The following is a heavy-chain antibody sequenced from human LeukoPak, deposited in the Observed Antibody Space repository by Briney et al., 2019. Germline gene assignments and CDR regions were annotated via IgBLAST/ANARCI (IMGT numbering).Heavy chain of an antibody. CDR2: INPSVGSA. CDR3: AREYSSGFPLTY. CDR1: GYTFTRYY. V-gene: IGHV1-46*01. Sequence: ASVKVSCKASGYTFTRYYMYWVRQAPGQGLEWMGTINPSVGSANSAQKFQGRVTMTRDTSTSTVYMELSSLRSEDTAIYCCAREYSSGFPLTYWGQGTLVTVSS. D-gene: IGHD6-19*01. J-gene: IGHJ4*02.